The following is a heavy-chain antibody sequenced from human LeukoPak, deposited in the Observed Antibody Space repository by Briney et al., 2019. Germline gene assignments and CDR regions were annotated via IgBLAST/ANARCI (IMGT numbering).Heavy chain of an antibody. Sequence: GGSLRLSCAASGFTFRDYAMNWVRQAPGKGLEWVSGISWNSGSIGYADSVKGRFTISRDNSKNTLYLQMNSLRAEDTAVYYCAKSALYGSGSYRRGFDIWGQGTMVTVSS. CDR3: AKSALYGSGSYRRGFDI. J-gene: IGHJ3*02. D-gene: IGHD3-10*01. CDR2: ISWNSGSI. V-gene: IGHV3-9*01. CDR1: GFTFRDYA.